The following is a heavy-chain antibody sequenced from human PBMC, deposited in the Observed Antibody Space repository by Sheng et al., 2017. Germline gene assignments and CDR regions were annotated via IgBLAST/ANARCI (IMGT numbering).Heavy chain of an antibody. Sequence: QVQLVESGGGVVQPGRSLRLSCAASGFTFSSYAMHWVRQAPGKGLEWVAVISYDGSNKYYADSVKGRFTISRDNSKNTLYLQMNSLRAEDTAVYYCARVAPFDYWGQGTLVT. J-gene: IGHJ4*02. CDR1: GFTFSSYA. CDR3: ARVAPFDY. CDR2: ISYDGSNK. V-gene: IGHV3-30*01.